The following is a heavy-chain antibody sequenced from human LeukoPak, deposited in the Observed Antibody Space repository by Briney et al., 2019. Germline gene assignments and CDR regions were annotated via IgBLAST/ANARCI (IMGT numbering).Heavy chain of an antibody. Sequence: PGGPLKPSCEASGLTFSDFWMHWVPNPQGKGLVWVALVKGDGRTTIYADSVKGRFTISRDNAKNTLYLQMNSLRADDSGVYYCATGHSYGYDYWGQGVLVTVSS. V-gene: IGHV3-74*01. D-gene: IGHD5-18*01. CDR2: VKGDGRTT. CDR1: GLTFSDFW. CDR3: ATGHSYGYDY. J-gene: IGHJ4*02.